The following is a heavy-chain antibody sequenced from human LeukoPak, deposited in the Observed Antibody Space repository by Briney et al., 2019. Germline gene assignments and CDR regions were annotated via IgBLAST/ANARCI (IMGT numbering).Heavy chain of an antibody. J-gene: IGHJ4*02. CDR2: ISDSADST. V-gene: IGHV3-23*01. D-gene: IGHD2-21*01. Sequence: GVTLRLSCAASGFTFSSYAMSWVRQAPGKGLEWVSAISDSADSTYYADSVKGRFTISRDNSKNTLYLQINSLRAEDAAVYYCATSLYTGSLFRYWGQGTLVSVSS. CDR3: ATSLYTGSLFRY. CDR1: GFTFSSYA.